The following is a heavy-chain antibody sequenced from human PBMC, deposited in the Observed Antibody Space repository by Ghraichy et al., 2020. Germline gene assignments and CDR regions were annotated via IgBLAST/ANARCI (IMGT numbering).Heavy chain of an antibody. CDR1: GFTFSNYV. CDR2: ISGSGGAT. J-gene: IGHJ4*02. V-gene: IGHV3-23*01. Sequence: GGALRLSCAASGFTFSNYVMSWVRQAPGKWLECVSGISGSGGATYYADSVKGRFTISRDNSKNTLYLQMNSLRGEDAAVYFCVKGEYGDSIYFDYWGQGTLV. CDR3: VKGEYGDSIYFDY. D-gene: IGHD4-17*01.